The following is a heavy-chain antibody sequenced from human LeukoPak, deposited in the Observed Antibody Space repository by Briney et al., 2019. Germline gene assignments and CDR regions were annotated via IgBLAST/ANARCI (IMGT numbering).Heavy chain of an antibody. D-gene: IGHD1-7*01. CDR1: GGSISSYY. CDR2: MYTSGRT. CDR3: ARDLGSVTGTTNWFDP. J-gene: IGHJ5*02. Sequence: SQTLPLTCTVSGGSISSYYWSWIRQPAGKGLEWIGRMYTSGRTIYNLSLKSRVTMSIDTSKNQFSLKLNSVTAADTAVYYCARDLGSVTGTTNWFDPWGQGTLVTVSS. V-gene: IGHV4-4*07.